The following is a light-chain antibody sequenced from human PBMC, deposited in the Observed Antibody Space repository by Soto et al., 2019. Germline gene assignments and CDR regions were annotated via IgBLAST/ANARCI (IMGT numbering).Light chain of an antibody. Sequence: DVVMTQSPVSLSVTLGQPASISCRSSQSIVYSDGKAYLSWFQQRPGQSPRRLIYKASNRDSGGPDRFSGSRSGTDFTLQIDRVEAEDVGIYYCMQGTHWPPTFGRGTRVEIK. CDR2: KAS. CDR1: QSIVYSDGKAY. V-gene: IGKV2-30*01. J-gene: IGKJ1*01. CDR3: MQGTHWPPT.